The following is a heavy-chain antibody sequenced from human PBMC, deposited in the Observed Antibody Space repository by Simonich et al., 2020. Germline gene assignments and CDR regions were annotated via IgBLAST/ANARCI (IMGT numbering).Heavy chain of an antibody. D-gene: IGHD4-17*01. Sequence: EVQLVESGGGLVQPGGSLRLSCAASGFTFSSFKRNWVRQAPGEGLEGVSYISSSGSTIYYADSVKGRFTISRDNAKNSLYLQMNSLRAEDTAVYYCARHYYGDYYFDYWGQGTLVTVSS. V-gene: IGHV3-48*03. CDR1: GFTFSSFK. J-gene: IGHJ4*02. CDR2: ISSSGSTI. CDR3: ARHYYGDYYFDY.